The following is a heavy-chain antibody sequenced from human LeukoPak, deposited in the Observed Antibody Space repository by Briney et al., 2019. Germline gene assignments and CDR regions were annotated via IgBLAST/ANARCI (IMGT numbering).Heavy chain of an antibody. Sequence: PGGSLRLSCGASGFNFDDYAMHWVRQAPGKGLEWVSGISWHSVTIAYADSVKGRFTISRDNAKNSLYLQMNSLGAEDTAVYYCAKGEGLRYFALVRGGGLDVWGQGTTVTVSS. D-gene: IGHD3-9*01. J-gene: IGHJ6*02. CDR1: GFNFDDYA. CDR3: AKGEGLRYFALVRGGGLDV. CDR2: ISWHSVTI. V-gene: IGHV3-9*01.